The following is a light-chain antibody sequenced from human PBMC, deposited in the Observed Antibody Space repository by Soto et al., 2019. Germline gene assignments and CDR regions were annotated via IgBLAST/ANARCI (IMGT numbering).Light chain of an antibody. J-gene: IGKJ1*01. Sequence: EIVVTQPPATPAVSPGGRATLSFRASQSVSSYLAWYQQKPGQSPRLLIYGASTRATGIPARFSGSGSGTEFTLTISSLLSEDFAVYYCQQYDNWPPWTFGQGTKVDIK. CDR3: QQYDNWPPWT. CDR1: QSVSSY. CDR2: GAS. V-gene: IGKV3-15*01.